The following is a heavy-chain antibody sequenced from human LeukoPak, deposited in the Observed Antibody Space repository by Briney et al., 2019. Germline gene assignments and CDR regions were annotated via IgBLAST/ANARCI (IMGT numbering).Heavy chain of an antibody. Sequence: GGSLRLSCVGSGFTFRSHAMSWVRQAPERGLEFVSGIYENGGTTYYADSVKGRFSISRDNSKNTLYLQMDSLRGEDTAVYYCAKDFRIGYSAHFDYWGQGALVTVSS. D-gene: IGHD2-21*01. CDR1: GFTFRSHA. CDR3: AKDFRIGYSAHFDY. CDR2: IYENGGTT. J-gene: IGHJ4*02. V-gene: IGHV3-23*01.